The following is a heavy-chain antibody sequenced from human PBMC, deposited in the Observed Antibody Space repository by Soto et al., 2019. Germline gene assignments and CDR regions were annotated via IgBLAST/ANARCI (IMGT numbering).Heavy chain of an antibody. CDR3: AKTPYYYDSSGPWGAFDI. CDR1: GFTFSSYA. V-gene: IGHV3-23*01. CDR2: ISGSGGST. Sequence: EVQLLESGGGLVQPGGSLRLSCAASGFTFSSYAMSWVRQAPGKGLEWVSAISGSGGSTYYADSVKGRFTISRDNSKNTLYLQMNSLRAEDTAVYYSAKTPYYYDSSGPWGAFDIWGQGTMVTVSS. D-gene: IGHD3-22*01. J-gene: IGHJ3*02.